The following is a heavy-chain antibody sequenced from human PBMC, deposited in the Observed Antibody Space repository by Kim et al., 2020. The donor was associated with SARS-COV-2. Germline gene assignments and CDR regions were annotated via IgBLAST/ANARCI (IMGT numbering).Heavy chain of an antibody. CDR1: GGSISSGGYY. CDR3: AFSDSGSSWYYLGY. V-gene: IGHV4-31*03. D-gene: IGHD6-13*01. Sequence: SETLSLTCTVSGGSISSGGYYWSWIRQHPGKGLEWIGYIYYSGSTYYNPSLKSRVTISVDTSKNQFSLKLSSVTAADTAVYYCAFSDSGSSWYYLGYWGQGTLVTVSS. CDR2: IYYSGST. J-gene: IGHJ4*02.